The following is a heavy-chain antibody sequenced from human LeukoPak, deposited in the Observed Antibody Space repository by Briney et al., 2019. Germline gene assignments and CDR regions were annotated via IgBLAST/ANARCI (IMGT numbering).Heavy chain of an antibody. CDR1: GFTVSSNY. V-gene: IGHV3-66*02. J-gene: IGHJ3*02. CDR3: ARDKYADDAFDI. D-gene: IGHD2-2*01. Sequence: PGGSLRLSCAASGFTVSSNYISWVRQAQGKGGEWVSVIYRGGIPYYADSVKGRFTISRDNSKNTLYLQMNSLRAENTAVYYCARDKYADDAFDIWGQGTMVTVSS. CDR2: IYRGGIP.